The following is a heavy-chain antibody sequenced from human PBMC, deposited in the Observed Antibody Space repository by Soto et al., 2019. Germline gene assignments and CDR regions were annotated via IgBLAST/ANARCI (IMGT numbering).Heavy chain of an antibody. CDR1: GYTFTIYA. CDR2: INAGNGNT. CDR3: ARDPSYYGMDV. Sequence: APVKVSCKASGYTFTIYAMHWVRQAPGQRLEWMGWINAGNGNTKYSQKFQGRVTITRDTSASTAYMELSSLRSEDTAVYYCARDPSYYGMDVWGQGTTVTVSS. V-gene: IGHV1-3*01. J-gene: IGHJ6*02.